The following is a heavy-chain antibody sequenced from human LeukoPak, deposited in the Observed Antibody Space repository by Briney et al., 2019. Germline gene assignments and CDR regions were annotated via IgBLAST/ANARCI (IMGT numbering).Heavy chain of an antibody. CDR3: ATYGYSSGSYYFDY. Sequence: ASVKVSCKVSGYTLTELSMHWVRQAPGKGLEWMGGFDPEDGETIYAQKFQGRVTMTEDTSTDTAYMELSSLRSEDTAVYYCATYGYSSGSYYFDYWGQGTLVTVSS. V-gene: IGHV1-24*01. CDR2: FDPEDGET. D-gene: IGHD6-19*01. CDR1: GYTLTELS. J-gene: IGHJ4*02.